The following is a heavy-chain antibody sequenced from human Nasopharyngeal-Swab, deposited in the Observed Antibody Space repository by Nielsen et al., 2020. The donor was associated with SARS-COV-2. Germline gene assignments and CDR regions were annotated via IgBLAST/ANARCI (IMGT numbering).Heavy chain of an antibody. CDR1: GYIFSSYW. J-gene: IGHJ4*02. D-gene: IGHD3-16*01. V-gene: IGHV3-74*01. CDR2: IDTDGTTI. Sequence: GESLKISCAGSGYIFSSYWMHWVRQVPGDGLVWVSRIDTDGTTINYADSVEGRFTISRDNAKNTLYLQMNSLRPEDTAVYYCTRDIGGRYAYWGRGTLVTVSS. CDR3: TRDIGGRYAY.